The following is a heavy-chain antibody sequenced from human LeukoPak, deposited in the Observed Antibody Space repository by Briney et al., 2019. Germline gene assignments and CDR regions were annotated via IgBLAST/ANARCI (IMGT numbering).Heavy chain of an antibody. CDR3: ARGRKILVGDTNAGNFFDY. D-gene: IGHD1-26*01. CDR2: VNPNSGDT. Sequence: ASVKVSCKASGYTFTDYYIHWVRQAPGQGLEWMGSVNPNSGDTYYAQKFQGRVTMTRDTSISSAYIELSRLRSDDTAVYYCARGRKILVGDTNAGNFFDYWGQGPLVTVSS. J-gene: IGHJ4*02. V-gene: IGHV1-2*02. CDR1: GYTFTDYY.